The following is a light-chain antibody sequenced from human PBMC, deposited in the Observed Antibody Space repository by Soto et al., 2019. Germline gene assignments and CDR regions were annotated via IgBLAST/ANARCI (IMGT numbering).Light chain of an antibody. CDR3: ATWDDSLSAFYV. CDR2: EVS. J-gene: IGLJ1*01. CDR1: SSDVGAYNF. Sequence: QSALTQPASVSGSPGQSITISCTGTSSDVGAYNFVSWYQHHPGTAPKLMIYEVSNRPSGASNRFSGSKSGTSASLAISGLRSEDEADYYCATWDDSLSAFYVFGTGTKLTVL. V-gene: IGLV2-14*01.